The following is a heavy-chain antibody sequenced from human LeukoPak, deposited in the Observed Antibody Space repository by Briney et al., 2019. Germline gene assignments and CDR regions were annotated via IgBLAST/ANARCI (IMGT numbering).Heavy chain of an antibody. CDR3: AKALWDYYDSSGFFDY. D-gene: IGHD3-22*01. V-gene: IGHV1-18*01. Sequence: ASVKVSCKASGYTFTSYGISWVRQAPGQGLEWMRWISAYNGNTNYAQKLQGRVTMTTDTSTSTAYMELRSLRSDDTAVYYCAKALWDYYDSSGFFDYWSQGTLVTVSS. CDR2: ISAYNGNT. J-gene: IGHJ4*02. CDR1: GYTFTSYG.